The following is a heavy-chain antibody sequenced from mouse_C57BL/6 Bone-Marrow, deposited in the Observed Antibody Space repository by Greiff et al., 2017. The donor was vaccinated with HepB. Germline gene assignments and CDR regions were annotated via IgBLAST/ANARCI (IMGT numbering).Heavy chain of an antibody. V-gene: IGHV5-4*01. CDR3: ARDPFICYGNWFAY. J-gene: IGHJ3*01. CDR2: ISDGGSYT. D-gene: IGHD2-1*01. Sequence: EVQGVESGGGLVKPGGSLKLSCAASGFTFSSYAMSWVRQTPEKRLEWVATISDGGSYTYYPDNVKGRFTISRDNTKNNIYLQMSHLKSEDTAVFYCARDPFICYGNWFAYWGQGTLVTVSA. CDR1: GFTFSSYA.